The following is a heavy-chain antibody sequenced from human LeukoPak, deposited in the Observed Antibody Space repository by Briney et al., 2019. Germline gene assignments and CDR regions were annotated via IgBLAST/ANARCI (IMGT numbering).Heavy chain of an antibody. D-gene: IGHD2-15*01. V-gene: IGHV1-69*13. CDR1: GGTFSSYA. CDR3: ARGRGYCSGGSCYSDYMDV. J-gene: IGHJ6*03. CDR2: IIPIFGTA. Sequence: ASVKVSCKASGGTFSSYAISWVRQAPGQGLEWMGGIIPIFGTANYAQKFQGRVTITADESTSTAYMELSSLRSEDTAVYYCARGRGYCSGGSCYSDYMDVWGKGTTVTISS.